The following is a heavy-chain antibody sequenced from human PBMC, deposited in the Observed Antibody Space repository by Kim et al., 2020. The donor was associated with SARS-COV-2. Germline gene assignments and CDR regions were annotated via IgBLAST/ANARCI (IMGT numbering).Heavy chain of an antibody. CDR3: ARQSGSYGSGSYYRHNWFDP. CDR2: IDPSDSYT. J-gene: IGHJ5*02. CDR1: GYSFTSYW. D-gene: IGHD3-10*01. Sequence: GESLKISCKGSGYSFTSYWISWVRQMPGKGLEWMGRIDPSDSYTNYSPSFQGHVTISADKSISTAYLQWSSLKASDTAMYYCARQSGSYGSGSYYRHNWFDPWGQGTLVTVSS. V-gene: IGHV5-10-1*01.